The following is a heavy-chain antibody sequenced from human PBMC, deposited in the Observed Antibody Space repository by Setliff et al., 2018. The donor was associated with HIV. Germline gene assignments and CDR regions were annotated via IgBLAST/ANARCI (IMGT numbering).Heavy chain of an antibody. V-gene: IGHV3-23*01. CDR2: ISDSGGST. Sequence: GESLKISCAASGFTFSSYAMSWVRQAPGKGLEWVSGISDSGGSTYYGDSVEGRFTISRDNSKNTLYLQMNSLRAEDTAVYYCAKGDSSSGYYWARFDYWGQGTLVTVSS. CDR3: AKGDSSSGYYWARFDY. CDR1: GFTFSSYA. D-gene: IGHD3-22*01. J-gene: IGHJ4*02.